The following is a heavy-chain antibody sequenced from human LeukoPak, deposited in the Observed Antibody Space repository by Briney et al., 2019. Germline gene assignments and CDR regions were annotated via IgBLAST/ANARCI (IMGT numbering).Heavy chain of an antibody. CDR2: INHSGST. J-gene: IGHJ5*02. CDR1: GGSFSGYY. D-gene: IGHD2-15*01. Sequence: SETLSLTCAVYGGSFSGYYWSWIRQPPGKWLEWIGEINHSGSTNYNPSLKSRVTISVDTSKNQFSLKLSSVTAADTAVYYCARGRYCSGGSCYSNWFDPWGQGTLVTVSS. V-gene: IGHV4-34*01. CDR3: ARGRYCSGGSCYSNWFDP.